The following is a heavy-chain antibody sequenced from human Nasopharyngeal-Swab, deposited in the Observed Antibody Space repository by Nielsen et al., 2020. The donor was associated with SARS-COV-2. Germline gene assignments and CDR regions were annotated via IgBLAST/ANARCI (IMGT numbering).Heavy chain of an antibody. V-gene: IGHV3-7*01. CDR3: ARDREVATRKKKFDY. J-gene: IGHJ4*02. Sequence: GESLKISCAASGFTFSSYWMSWVRQAPGKGLEWVANIKQDASEKYYVDSVKGRFTIFRDNAKNSLYLQMNSLRVEDTAVYYCARDREVATRKKKFDYWGQGTLVTVSS. D-gene: IGHD5-24*01. CDR1: GFTFSSYW. CDR2: IKQDASEK.